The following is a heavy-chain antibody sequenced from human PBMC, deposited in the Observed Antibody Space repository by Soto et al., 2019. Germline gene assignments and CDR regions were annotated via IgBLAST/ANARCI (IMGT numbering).Heavy chain of an antibody. Sequence: EVQLLESGGGLVQPGGSLRLSCAASGVTFSRSGMNWVRQDPGMGLEWVSGIGGSGGGTYYADFVKGRFTIFRDASKDTVDLQMNSLRIEVTAVYYCAKTGYCSGGSWHYVDYWGHGTLVTISS. CDR2: IGGSGGGT. J-gene: IGHJ4*01. CDR3: AKTGYCSGGSWHYVDY. V-gene: IGHV3-23*01. D-gene: IGHD2-15*01. CDR1: GVTFSRSG.